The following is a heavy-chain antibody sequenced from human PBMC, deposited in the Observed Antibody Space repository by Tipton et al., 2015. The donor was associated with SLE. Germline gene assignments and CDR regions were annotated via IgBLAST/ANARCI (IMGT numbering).Heavy chain of an antibody. D-gene: IGHD2-21*01. V-gene: IGHV1-18*01. J-gene: IGHJ4*02. CDR3: ARVENCGGDCHYFDY. CDR1: GYTFTSYG. Sequence: QSGAEVKKPGASVKVSCKASGYTFTSYGISWVRQAPGQGLEWMGWISAYNGNTNYAQKLQGRVTMTTDTSTSTAYMELRSLRSDDTAVYYCARVENCGGDCHYFDYWGQGTLVTVSS. CDR2: ISAYNGNT.